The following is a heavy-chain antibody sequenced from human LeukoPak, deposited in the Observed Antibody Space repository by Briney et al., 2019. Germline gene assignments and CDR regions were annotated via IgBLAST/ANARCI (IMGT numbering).Heavy chain of an antibody. J-gene: IGHJ4*02. D-gene: IGHD3-22*01. CDR3: ARDLPQIEY. Sequence: GGSLRLSCAASGFTFNNFEMNWVRQAPGKGLEWVSYISGGGETVYYADSVEGRFTISRDNAKNSLYLQMNSLRAEDTALYYCARDLPQIEYWGQGTLVTVSS. CDR1: GFTFNNFE. V-gene: IGHV3-48*03. CDR2: ISGGGETV.